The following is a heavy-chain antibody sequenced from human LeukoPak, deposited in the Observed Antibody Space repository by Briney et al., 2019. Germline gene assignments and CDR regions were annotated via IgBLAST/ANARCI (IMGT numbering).Heavy chain of an antibody. J-gene: IGHJ4*02. V-gene: IGHV3-23*01. Sequence: GGSLRLSCAASGFTFRSYAMTWVRPAPGKGLEWVSAITGSGDSAYYSDSVKGRFTISRDQSKSTVYLQMTSLRAEDTAVFYCAKGTTDYDASDPLDFWGQGTLVTVSS. CDR2: ITGSGDSA. D-gene: IGHD3-16*01. CDR3: AKGTTDYDASDPLDF. CDR1: GFTFRSYA.